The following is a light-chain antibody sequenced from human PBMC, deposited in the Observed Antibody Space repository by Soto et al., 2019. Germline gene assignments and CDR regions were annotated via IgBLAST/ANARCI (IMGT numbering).Light chain of an antibody. CDR3: QQYGSSPIT. V-gene: IGKV3-20*01. J-gene: IGKJ5*01. CDR2: GAS. CDR1: QSVSSN. Sequence: EIVMTQSPATLSVSPGERATLSCRASQSVSSNLAWYQQKPGQAPRLLIYGASRRATGIPDRFSGSGSGTDSTLTISRLEPEDFAVYYCQQYGSSPITFGQGTRLEIK.